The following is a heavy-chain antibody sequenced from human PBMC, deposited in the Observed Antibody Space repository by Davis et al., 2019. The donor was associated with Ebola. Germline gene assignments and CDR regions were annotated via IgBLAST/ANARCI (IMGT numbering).Heavy chain of an antibody. CDR3: ARRRWPTAYGAFDI. J-gene: IGHJ3*02. CDR2: ISAYNGNT. D-gene: IGHD2-15*01. V-gene: IGHV1-18*01. CDR1: GYTFTSYG. Sequence: ASVKVSCKASGYTFTSYGISWVRQAPGQGLEWMGWISAYNGNTNYAQKLQGRVTITTDTSTSTAYLELRSLRSDDTAVYYCARRRWPTAYGAFDIWGQGTMVTVSS.